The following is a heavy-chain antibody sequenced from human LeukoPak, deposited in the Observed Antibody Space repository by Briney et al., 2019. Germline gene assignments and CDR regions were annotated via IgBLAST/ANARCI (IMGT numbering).Heavy chain of an antibody. CDR3: ARHSMIGWLQLGFDY. CDR2: IYTSGST. V-gene: IGHV4-4*09. CDR1: GGSISRYY. D-gene: IGHD5-24*01. J-gene: IGHJ4*02. Sequence: SETLSLTCTVSGGSISRYYWSWIRQPPGKGLEWIGYIYTSGSTNYNPSLKSRVTISVDTSKNQFSLKLSSVTAADTAVYYCARHSMIGWLQLGFDYWGQGTLVTVSS.